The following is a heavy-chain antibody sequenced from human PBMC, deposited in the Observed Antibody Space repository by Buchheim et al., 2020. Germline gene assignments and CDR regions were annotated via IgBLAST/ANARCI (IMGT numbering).Heavy chain of an antibody. D-gene: IGHD1-26*01. CDR3: AKFSRELLQLPDY. CDR1: GFTFSSYG. J-gene: IGHJ4*02. Sequence: QVQLVESGGGVVQPGRSLRLSCAASGFTFSSYGMHRVRQAPGKGLEWVAVISYDGSNKYYADSVKGRFTISRDNSKNTLYLQMNSLRAEDTAVYYCAKFSRELLQLPDYWGQGTL. V-gene: IGHV3-30*18. CDR2: ISYDGSNK.